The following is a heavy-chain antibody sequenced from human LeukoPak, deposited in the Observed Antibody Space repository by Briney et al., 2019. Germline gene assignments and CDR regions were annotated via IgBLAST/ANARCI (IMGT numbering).Heavy chain of an antibody. CDR2: FDPEDGET. Sequence: GASVKVSCKVSGYTLTELSMHWVRQAPGKGLEWMGGFDPEDGETIYAQKFQGRVTMTEDTSTDTAYMELRSLRSDDTAVYYCARGLRNYCSSTSCYPSEDWGQGTLVTVSS. CDR1: GYTLTELS. CDR3: ARGLRNYCSSTSCYPSED. D-gene: IGHD2-2*01. J-gene: IGHJ4*02. V-gene: IGHV1-24*01.